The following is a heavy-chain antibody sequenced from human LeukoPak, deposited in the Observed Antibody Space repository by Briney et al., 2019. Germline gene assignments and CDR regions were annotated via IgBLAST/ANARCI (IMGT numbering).Heavy chain of an antibody. V-gene: IGHV4-34*01. CDR1: GGSFSGYY. CDR2: INHSGST. D-gene: IGHD3-3*01. J-gene: IGHJ4*02. Sequence: KPSETLSLTCAVYGGSFSGYYWSWIRQPPGKGLEWIGEINHSGSTNYNPSLKSRVTISVDTSKNQLSLKLSSVTAADTAVYYCARASYDFWSGYYLGYWGQGTLVTVSS. CDR3: ARASYDFWSGYYLGY.